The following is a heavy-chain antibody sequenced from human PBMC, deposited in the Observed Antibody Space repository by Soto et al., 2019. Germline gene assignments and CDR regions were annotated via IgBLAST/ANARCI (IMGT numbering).Heavy chain of an antibody. CDR1: GGTFSSYA. V-gene: IGHV1-69*13. D-gene: IGHD6-13*01. CDR2: IIPIFGTA. J-gene: IGHJ5*02. Sequence: SVKVSCKASGGTFSSYAISWVRQAPGQGLEWMGGIIPIFGTANYAQKFQGRVTITADESTSTAYMELSSLRSEDTAVYYCARGAAAAGDNWFDPWGQGTLVTVSS. CDR3: ARGAAAAGDNWFDP.